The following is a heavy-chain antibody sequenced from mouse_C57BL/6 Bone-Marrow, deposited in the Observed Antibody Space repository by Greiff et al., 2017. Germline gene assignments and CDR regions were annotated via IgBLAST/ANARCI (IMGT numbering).Heavy chain of an antibody. Sequence: VQLQQPGAELVKPGASVKMSCKASGYTFTSYWITWVKQRPGQGLEWIGDIYPGSGSTNYNEKFKSKATLTVDPSSSTAYMQLSSLTSEDSAVYYCARRDYGWYFDVWGTGTTVTVSS. CDR1: GYTFTSYW. V-gene: IGHV1-55*01. J-gene: IGHJ1*03. CDR3: ARRDYGWYFDV. D-gene: IGHD2-4*01. CDR2: IYPGSGST.